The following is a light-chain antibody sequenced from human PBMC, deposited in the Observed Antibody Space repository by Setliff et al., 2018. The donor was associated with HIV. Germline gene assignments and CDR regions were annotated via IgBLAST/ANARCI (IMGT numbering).Light chain of an antibody. CDR2: DVS. V-gene: IGLV2-14*01. J-gene: IGLJ1*01. CDR3: SSYRSNNPYV. CDR1: SSDVGGYNF. Sequence: QSALTQPPSASGSPGQSVTISCTGTSSDVGGYNFVSWYQHHPGNAPKLMIYDVSNRPSGVSNRFSGSKSGSTASLTISGLQAEDEAEYYCSSYRSNNPYVFGTGTKVTVL.